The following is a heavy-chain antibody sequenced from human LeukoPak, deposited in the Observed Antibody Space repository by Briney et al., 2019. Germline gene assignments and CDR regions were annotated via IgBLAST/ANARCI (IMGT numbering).Heavy chain of an antibody. V-gene: IGHV1-69*05. J-gene: IGHJ5*02. D-gene: IGHD6-6*01. Sequence: ASVKVSCKASGGTFSSYAISWVRQAPGQGLEWMGGIIPIFGTANYAQKFQGRVTNTTDESTSTAYMELSSLRSEDTAVYYCARAYSSSSGNWFDPWGQGTLVTVSS. CDR3: ARAYSSSSGNWFDP. CDR2: IIPIFGTA. CDR1: GGTFSSYA.